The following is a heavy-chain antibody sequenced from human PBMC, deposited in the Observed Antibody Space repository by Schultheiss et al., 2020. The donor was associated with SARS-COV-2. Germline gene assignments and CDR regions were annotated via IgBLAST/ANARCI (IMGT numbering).Heavy chain of an antibody. Sequence: GGSLRLSCAASGFTFSSYWMSWVRQAPGKGLEWVSAISGSGGSTYYADSVKGRFTISRDNSKNTLYLQMNSLRAEDTAVYYCARVGSVGGYEPQYYYYGMDVWGQGTTVTVSS. CDR3: ARVGSVGGYEPQYYYYGMDV. J-gene: IGHJ6*02. CDR2: ISGSGGST. D-gene: IGHD5-12*01. V-gene: IGHV3-23*01. CDR1: GFTFSSYW.